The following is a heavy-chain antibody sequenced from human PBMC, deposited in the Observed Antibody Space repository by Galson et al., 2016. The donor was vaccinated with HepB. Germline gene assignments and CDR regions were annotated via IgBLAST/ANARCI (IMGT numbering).Heavy chain of an antibody. CDR2: INPADYDT. D-gene: IGHD5-24*01. CDR1: GYSFTSYW. Sequence: QSGAEVKKPGESLKISCKGSGYSFTSYWIAWVRQMPGRGLEWMGFINPADYDTRYSPSFLGQVIISVDKSISTAYLQWRSLRASDTAMYYCARSHGGPWGQGTLVTVSS. V-gene: IGHV5-51*03. J-gene: IGHJ4*02. CDR3: ARSHGGP.